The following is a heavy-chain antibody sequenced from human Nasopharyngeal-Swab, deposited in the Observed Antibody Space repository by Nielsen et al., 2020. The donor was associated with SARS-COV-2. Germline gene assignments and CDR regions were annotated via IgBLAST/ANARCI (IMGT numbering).Heavy chain of an antibody. CDR2: IYSGGST. CDR3: TTGTTGNPTYYYYYGMDV. D-gene: IGHD1-1*01. V-gene: IGHV3-53*01. Sequence: EAPRKRLEWVSVIYSGGSTYYADSVKGRFTISRDNSKNTLYLQMNSLRAEDTAVYYCTTGTTGNPTYYYYYGMDVWGQGTTVTVSS. J-gene: IGHJ6*02.